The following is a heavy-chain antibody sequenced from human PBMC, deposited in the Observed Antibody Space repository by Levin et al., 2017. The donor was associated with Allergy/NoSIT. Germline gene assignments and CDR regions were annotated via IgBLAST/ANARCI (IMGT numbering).Heavy chain of an antibody. V-gene: IGHV3-23*01. CDR3: AKDRRPFIAAAGIAFGY. CDR1: GFTFSSYA. D-gene: IGHD6-13*01. CDR2: ISGSGGST. J-gene: IGHJ4*02. Sequence: GESLKISCAASGFTFSSYAMSWVRQAPGKGLEWVSAISGSGGSTYYADSVKGRFTISRDNSKNTLYLQMNSLRAEDTAVYYCAKDRRPFIAAAGIAFGYWGQGTLVTVSS.